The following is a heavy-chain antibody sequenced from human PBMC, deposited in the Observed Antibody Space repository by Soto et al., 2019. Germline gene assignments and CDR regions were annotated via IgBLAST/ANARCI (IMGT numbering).Heavy chain of an antibody. V-gene: IGHV3-30*18. CDR3: AKDSLGVIVGATTALDY. CDR2: ISYDGSNK. CDR1: GFTFSSYG. J-gene: IGHJ4*02. D-gene: IGHD1-26*01. Sequence: GGSLRLSCAASGFTFSSYGMHWVRQAPGKGLEWVAVISYDGSNKYYADSVKGRFTISRDNSKNTLYLQMNSLRAEDTAVYYCAKDSLGVIVGATTALDYWGQGTLVTVSS.